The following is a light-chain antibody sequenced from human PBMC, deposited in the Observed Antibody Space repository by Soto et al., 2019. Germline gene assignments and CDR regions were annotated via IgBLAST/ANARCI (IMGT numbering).Light chain of an antibody. CDR3: QQYGGSPRT. V-gene: IGKV3-20*01. Sequence: EIVLTQSPGTLSLSPGEGATLSCRASQSINSFLAWYQQRRGQAPRLLIHGASNRATGIPGRFSGSGSGTDFTLTISRLEPEDFEVYYCQQYGGSPRTFGQGTKV. CDR1: QSINSF. J-gene: IGKJ1*01. CDR2: GAS.